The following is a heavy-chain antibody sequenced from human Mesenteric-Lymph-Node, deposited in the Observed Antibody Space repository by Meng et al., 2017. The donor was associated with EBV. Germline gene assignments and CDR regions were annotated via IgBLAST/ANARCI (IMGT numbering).Heavy chain of an antibody. Sequence: QVQLQGSAPGRVKPSRAGAPAWAVSGGSIAGGSYWSWVRQPPGKGLEWIAFIHYSGDTYYNPSLKSRLTISVDTSKNQFSLKLSSVTAADTAVYYCARDLGYSGYYPAYWGQGTLVTVSS. J-gene: IGHJ4*02. CDR2: IHYSGDT. CDR3: ARDLGYSGYYPAY. CDR1: GGSIAGGSY. D-gene: IGHD5-12*01. V-gene: IGHV4-31*11.